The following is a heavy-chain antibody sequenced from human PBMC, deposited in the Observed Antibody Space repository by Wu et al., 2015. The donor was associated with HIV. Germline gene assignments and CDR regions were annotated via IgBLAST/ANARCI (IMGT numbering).Heavy chain of an antibody. V-gene: IGHV1-69*05. CDR1: GGTFSSYA. Sequence: QVQLVQSGTEVKKPGASVKVSCKASGGTFSSYAISWVRQAPGQGLEWMGGIIPIFGTANYAQKFQGRVTITTDESTSTAYMELSSLRSEDTAVYYCARQLVRGVIILGLDYWGQGTLVTVSS. CDR2: IIPIFGTA. CDR3: ARQLVRGVIILGLDY. D-gene: IGHD3-10*01. J-gene: IGHJ4*02.